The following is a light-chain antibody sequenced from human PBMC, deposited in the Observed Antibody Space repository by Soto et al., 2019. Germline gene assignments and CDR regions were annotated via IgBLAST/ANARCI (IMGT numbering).Light chain of an antibody. J-gene: IGKJ3*01. V-gene: IGKV3-20*01. CDR2: GAS. CDR3: QQYGSSPFT. CDR1: QSLSSNF. Sequence: ESVLTQSPSTLSLSPGERATLSCRASQSLSSNFLAWYQQKPGQAPRLLIYGASSRATGIPDRFSGSGSGTDFTLTISRLEPEDFAVYYCQQYGSSPFTFGPGTKVDIK.